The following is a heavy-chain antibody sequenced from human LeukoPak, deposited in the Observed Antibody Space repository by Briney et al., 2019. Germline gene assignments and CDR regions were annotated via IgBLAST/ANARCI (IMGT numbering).Heavy chain of an antibody. CDR1: GGSITSTNY. D-gene: IGHD1-26*01. Sequence: SGTLSLTCGVSGGSITSTNYWTWVRQPPGKGLEWIGEVNLQGSTNYNPSLMGRVAISVDMSENHISLQLTSVTAADTAVYYCARAHSGNYYVNIWGQGTMVTVSS. CDR3: ARAHSGNYYVNI. CDR2: VNLQGST. J-gene: IGHJ3*02. V-gene: IGHV4-4*02.